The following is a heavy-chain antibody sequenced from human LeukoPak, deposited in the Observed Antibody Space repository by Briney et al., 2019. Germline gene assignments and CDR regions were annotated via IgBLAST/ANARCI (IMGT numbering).Heavy chain of an antibody. CDR3: ARDDYYGSGSYSSGWEKKNNWFDP. Sequence: ASVKVSCKASGYTLTDYYIHWVRQAPGQGLEWMGWITPSSGGTIYAQKFQGRVTMTRDMSISTAYMELSRLRSDDTAVYYCARDDYYGSGSYSSGWEKKNNWFDPWGQGTLVTVSS. CDR2: ITPSSGGT. D-gene: IGHD3-10*01. CDR1: GYTLTDYY. J-gene: IGHJ5*02. V-gene: IGHV1-2*02.